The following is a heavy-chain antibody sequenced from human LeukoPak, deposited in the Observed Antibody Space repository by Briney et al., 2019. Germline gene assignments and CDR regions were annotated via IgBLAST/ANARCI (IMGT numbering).Heavy chain of an antibody. CDR2: IYPGDSDT. V-gene: IGHV5-51*01. D-gene: IGHD3-22*01. CDR3: ARRTDSSGYYSEIDY. Sequence: GESLKISCKGSGYSFTSYWIGWVRQMPGKGLEWMGIIYPGDSDTRYSPSSQGQVTISADKSISTAYLQWSSLKASDTAMYYCARRTDSSGYYSEIDYWGQGTLVTVSS. CDR1: GYSFTSYW. J-gene: IGHJ4*02.